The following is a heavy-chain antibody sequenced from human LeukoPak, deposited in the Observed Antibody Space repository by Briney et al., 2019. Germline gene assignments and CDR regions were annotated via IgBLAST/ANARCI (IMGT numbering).Heavy chain of an antibody. Sequence: GGSLRLSCAASGFTFSSYAMSWIRQAPGKGLEWVANIRQDGSEKYYVDSMRGRFTISRDNAKNSLYPQMSSLRAEDTAVYYCARSTAGLDYWGQGTLVTVSS. V-gene: IGHV3-7*01. J-gene: IGHJ4*02. CDR3: ARSTAGLDY. CDR1: GFTFSSYA. CDR2: IRQDGSEK. D-gene: IGHD1-1*01.